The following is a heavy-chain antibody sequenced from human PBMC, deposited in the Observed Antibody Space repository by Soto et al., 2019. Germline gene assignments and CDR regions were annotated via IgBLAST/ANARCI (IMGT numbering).Heavy chain of an antibody. Sequence: QVQLVESGGGVVQPGRSLRLSCAASGFTFSNYGMHWVRHAPGKGLEWVAIISYDGDNEYYADSVRGRFTISRDNSKNTLYLHTSSLRHEDTAVYYCAKDREPVYCNSPGCSAKHFDYWGQGTLVPVSS. CDR1: GFTFSNYG. D-gene: IGHD2-2*01. CDR3: AKDREPVYCNSPGCSAKHFDY. CDR2: ISYDGDNE. J-gene: IGHJ4*02. V-gene: IGHV3-30*18.